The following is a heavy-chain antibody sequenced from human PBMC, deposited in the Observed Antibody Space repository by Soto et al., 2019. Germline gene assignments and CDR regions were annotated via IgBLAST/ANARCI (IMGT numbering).Heavy chain of an antibody. Sequence: EVRLVESEGGLVQPGGSLSLSCAASGFTFSYYWMHWVRQAPGQGLLWVSRIHSDGSSTTYADSVKGRFTISRDNAKNRVSLQLNSLRVEDTGVYFCARGGRGAFDLWGQGTMVTVSS. D-gene: IGHD2-15*01. V-gene: IGHV3-74*01. CDR1: GFTFSYYW. CDR3: ARGGRGAFDL. CDR2: IHSDGSST. J-gene: IGHJ3*01.